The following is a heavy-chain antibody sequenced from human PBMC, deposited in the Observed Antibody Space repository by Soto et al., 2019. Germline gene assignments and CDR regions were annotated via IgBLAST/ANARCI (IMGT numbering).Heavy chain of an antibody. CDR1: GYTFTGYY. Sequence: QVQLVQSGAEVKKPGASVKVSCKASGYTFTGYYMHWVRQAPGQGLEWMGWINPNSGGTNYAQKFQGSVTMTRDTSISTAYMELSRLRSDDTAVYYCARGIDYYDSSGYTGHAFDIWGQGTMVTVSS. V-gene: IGHV1-2*02. J-gene: IGHJ3*02. CDR2: INPNSGGT. CDR3: ARGIDYYDSSGYTGHAFDI. D-gene: IGHD3-22*01.